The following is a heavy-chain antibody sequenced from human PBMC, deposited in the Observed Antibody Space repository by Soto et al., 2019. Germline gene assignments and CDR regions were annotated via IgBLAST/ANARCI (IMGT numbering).Heavy chain of an antibody. Sequence: SETLSLTCTVSGGSISSYYWSWIRQPPGKGLEWIGYIYYSGSTNYNPSLKSRVTISVDTSKNQFSLKLSSVTAADTAVYYCARQTGYFYDSRGHSLDYWGLGTLVTVSS. CDR3: ARQTGYFYDSRGHSLDY. J-gene: IGHJ4*02. CDR2: IYYSGST. V-gene: IGHV4-59*08. CDR1: GGSISSYY. D-gene: IGHD3-22*01.